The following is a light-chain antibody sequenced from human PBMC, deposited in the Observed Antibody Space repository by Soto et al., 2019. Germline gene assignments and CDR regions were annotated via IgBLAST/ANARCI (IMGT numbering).Light chain of an antibody. Sequence: EIVLTQSPGTLSLSPGERATRSCRASHSVKSNYLAWYQQKPGQVPRPLIYGASIRAAGVPDRLSGSGSGTDFTLTISRLVPEDYAVYYCQQYGTSPHTFGQGTKLEIK. CDR2: GAS. CDR3: QQYGTSPHT. V-gene: IGKV3-20*01. CDR1: HSVKSNY. J-gene: IGKJ2*01.